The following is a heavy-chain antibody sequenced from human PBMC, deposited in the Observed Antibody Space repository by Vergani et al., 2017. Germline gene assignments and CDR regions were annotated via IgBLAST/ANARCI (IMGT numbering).Heavy chain of an antibody. D-gene: IGHD3-3*01. CDR1: GFTFSSYS. J-gene: IGHJ6*02. CDR3: ARAGGYDFWSGYYNLLTHDYYGMDV. Sequence: EVQLVESGGGLVKPGGSLRLSCAASGFTFSSYSMNWVRQAPGKGLEWVSSISSSSSYIYYADSVKGRFTISRDNAKNSLYLQMNSLRAEDTAVYYCARAGGYDFWSGYYNLLTHDYYGMDVWGQGTTVTVSS. V-gene: IGHV3-21*04. CDR2: ISSSSSYI.